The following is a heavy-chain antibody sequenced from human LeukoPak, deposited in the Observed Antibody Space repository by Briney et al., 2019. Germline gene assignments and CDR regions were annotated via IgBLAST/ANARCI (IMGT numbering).Heavy chain of an antibody. CDR1: GGSISSSSYY. J-gene: IGHJ4*02. D-gene: IGHD5-18*01. CDR2: IYYSGST. CDR3: ASEDTAVVNFDY. Sequence: ASETLSLTCTVSGGSISSSSYYWGWIRQPPGKGLEWIGSIYYSGSTYYNPSLKSRVTISVDTSKNQFSLKLSSVTAADTAVYYCASEDTAVVNFDYWGQGTLVTVSS. V-gene: IGHV4-39*01.